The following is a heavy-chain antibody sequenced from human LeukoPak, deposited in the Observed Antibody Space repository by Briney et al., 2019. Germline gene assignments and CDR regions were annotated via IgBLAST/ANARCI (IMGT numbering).Heavy chain of an antibody. V-gene: IGHV1-24*01. CDR1: GYTLTELS. J-gene: IGHJ4*02. Sequence: GASVNVSCKVSGYTLTELSMHWVRQAPGKGLEWMGGFDPEDGETIYAQKFQGRVTMTTDTSTSTAYMELRSLRSDDTAVYYCARDLGSYYVPHYFDYWGQGTLVTVSS. CDR3: ARDLGSYYVPHYFDY. D-gene: IGHD1-26*01. CDR2: FDPEDGET.